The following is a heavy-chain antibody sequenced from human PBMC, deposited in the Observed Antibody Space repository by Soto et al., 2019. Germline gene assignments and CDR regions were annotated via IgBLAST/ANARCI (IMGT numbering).Heavy chain of an antibody. V-gene: IGHV3-23*01. Sequence: TGGSLRLSCAASRFTFSSSDVYWVHQAPGKGLDWVSTISGSGGGTYYADSVKGRFTISRDNLRNTLYLQMNSLTVEDTALYYCVKDRDSGSHEDFDHWGQGTLVTVSS. CDR1: RFTFSSSD. CDR3: VKDRDSGSHEDFDH. J-gene: IGHJ4*02. CDR2: ISGSGGGT. D-gene: IGHD1-26*01.